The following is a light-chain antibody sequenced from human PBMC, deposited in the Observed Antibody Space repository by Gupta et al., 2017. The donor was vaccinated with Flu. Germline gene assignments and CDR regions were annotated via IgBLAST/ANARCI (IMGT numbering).Light chain of an antibody. J-gene: IGKJ2*01. CDR1: ESLLHRDGKTY. Sequence: EIVLTQTPLSLSVTPGQPASISCKSSESLLHRDGKTYLYWYLQKPGQPPHLLIYELFNRFSGVPDRFSGSGSGTDFTLKISRVEAGDVGVYFCMHSIQSLYTFGQRTKLEIK. V-gene: IGKV2D-29*01. CDR3: MHSIQSLYT. CDR2: ELF.